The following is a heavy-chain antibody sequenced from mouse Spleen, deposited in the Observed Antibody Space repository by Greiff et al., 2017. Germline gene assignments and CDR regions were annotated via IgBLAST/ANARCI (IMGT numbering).Heavy chain of an antibody. D-gene: IGHD3-3*01. V-gene: IGHV5-17*02. CDR3: ARGGPGTGYFDY. CDR2: ISSGSSTI. J-gene: IGHJ2*01. Sequence: EVKVEESGGGLVQPGGSRKLSCAASGFTFSSFGMHWVRQAPEKGLEWVAYISSGSSTIYYADTVKGRFTISRDNPKNTLFLQMTSLRSEDTAMYYCARGGPGTGYFDYWGQGTTLTVSS. CDR1: GFTFSSFG.